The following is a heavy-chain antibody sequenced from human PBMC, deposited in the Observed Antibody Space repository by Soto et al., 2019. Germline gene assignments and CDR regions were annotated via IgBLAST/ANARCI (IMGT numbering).Heavy chain of an antibody. CDR3: AGITGTTDWFDP. CDR2: ISAYNGNT. V-gene: IGHV1-18*01. CDR1: GYTFTSYG. Sequence: ASVKVSCKASGYTFTSYGISWVRQAPGQGLEWMGWISAYNGNTNYTQKLQGRVTMTTDTSTSTAYMELRSLRSDDTAVYYCAGITGTTDWFDPWGQGTLVTVSS. D-gene: IGHD1-7*01. J-gene: IGHJ5*02.